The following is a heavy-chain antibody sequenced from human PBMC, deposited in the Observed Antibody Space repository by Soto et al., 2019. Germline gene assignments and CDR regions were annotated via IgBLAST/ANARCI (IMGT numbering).Heavy chain of an antibody. D-gene: IGHD3-3*01. J-gene: IGHJ4*02. CDR2: IYYSGST. Sequence: SDTLSLTCTFSGGSISTYYWSWIRQPPGKGLEWIGYIYYSGSTNYNPSLKSRVTISVDTSKNQFSLKLSSVTAADTAVYYCARGGWRHIDYWGQGTLVTVS. CDR1: GGSISTYY. CDR3: ARGGWRHIDY. V-gene: IGHV4-59*08.